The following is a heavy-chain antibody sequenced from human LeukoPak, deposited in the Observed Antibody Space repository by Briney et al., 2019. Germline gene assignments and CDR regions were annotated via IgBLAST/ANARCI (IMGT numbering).Heavy chain of an antibody. CDR1: GGSISGSSYY. D-gene: IGHD3-16*01. Sequence: SETLSLTCTVSGGSISGSSYYWGWIRQPPGKGLEWVGSIYYSGSTYYNPSLKSRVTLSVDTSKNQFSLKLNSVTATDTAVYYCARHYEPWGQGTLDTVSS. V-gene: IGHV4-39*01. CDR2: IYYSGST. CDR3: ARHYEP. J-gene: IGHJ4*02.